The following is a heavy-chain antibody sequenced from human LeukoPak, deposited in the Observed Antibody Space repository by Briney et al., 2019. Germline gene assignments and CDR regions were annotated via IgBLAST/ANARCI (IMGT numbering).Heavy chain of an antibody. Sequence: TGGSLRLSCAASGFTFYIYEFNWVRQAPGKGLEWLSYIDGSGNSIYYADSVKGRFTISRDNAKNSLYLQMSSLRADDTAVYYCARECLTCGGDYYDYWGQGALVTVSS. V-gene: IGHV3-48*03. J-gene: IGHJ4*02. D-gene: IGHD2-21*01. CDR2: IDGSGNSI. CDR1: GFTFYIYE. CDR3: ARECLTCGGDYYDY.